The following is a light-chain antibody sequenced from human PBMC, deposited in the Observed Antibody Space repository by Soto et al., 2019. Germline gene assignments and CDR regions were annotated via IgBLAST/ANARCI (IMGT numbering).Light chain of an antibody. V-gene: IGKV3-11*01. CDR1: QSVSSH. CDR2: DAS. Sequence: EVVLTQSPATLSLSPGERATLSCRASQSVSSHLAWYQQKPGQAPRLLIYDASNRSTGIPGRFSGSGSGTDFTLTISSQEPEDFAVYYCQQRSNGPAFTFGQGTRLDI. J-gene: IGKJ2*01. CDR3: QQRSNGPAFT.